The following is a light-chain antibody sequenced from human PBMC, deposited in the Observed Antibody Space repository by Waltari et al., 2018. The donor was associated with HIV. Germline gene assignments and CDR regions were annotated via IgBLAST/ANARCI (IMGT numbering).Light chain of an antibody. CDR3: SSYTTFNTVI. Sequence: QSALPQPASVSGSPGQSITISCAGTGAEIGAYNYVAWYQKLPDSVPKLIIYDVTSRPSGISDRFSASKSGNAASLTISGLQAEDEGDYYCSSYTTFNTVIFGGGTKLTVL. V-gene: IGLV2-14*03. CDR1: GAEIGAYNY. CDR2: DVT. J-gene: IGLJ2*01.